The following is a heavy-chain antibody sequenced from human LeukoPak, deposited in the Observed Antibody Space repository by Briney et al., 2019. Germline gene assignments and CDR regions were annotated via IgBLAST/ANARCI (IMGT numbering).Heavy chain of an antibody. CDR3: AKMQGYFDY. J-gene: IGHJ4*02. V-gene: IGHV3-23*01. CDR1: GLTFSSYG. Sequence: GGSLRLSCEASGLTFSSYGMSWVRQAPGKGLQWVSTITGDGTTTYYADSVKGRFTISRDNSKNMLYLQMSSLRAEDTAVYYCAKMQGYFDYWGQGTLVPVPS. CDR2: ITGDGTTT.